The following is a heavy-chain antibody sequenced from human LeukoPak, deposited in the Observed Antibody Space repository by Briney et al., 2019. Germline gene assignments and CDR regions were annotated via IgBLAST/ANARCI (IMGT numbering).Heavy chain of an antibody. CDR3: ARHKGGSSLSDY. CDR2: IYYTGST. D-gene: IGHD6-6*01. J-gene: IGHJ4*02. V-gene: IGHV4-39*01. Sequence: SETLCLSCAVSGGSISGYHWVWVRQPPGEGLEWIGNIYYTGSTSYNPSLRSRVTISVDPSKNQFSLRLASVTAADTAVYYCARHKGGSSLSDYWGQGTLVTVSS. CDR1: GGSISGYH.